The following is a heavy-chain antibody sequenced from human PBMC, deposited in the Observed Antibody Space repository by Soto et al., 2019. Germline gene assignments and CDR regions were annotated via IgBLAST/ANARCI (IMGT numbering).Heavy chain of an antibody. Sequence: QVQLQESGPGLVKPSQTLSLTCTVSGGSMNNDYYYWSWVRQNPGKGLEWIGHVFHTGRTYYNPSLKGRVGISVDTSMNQFSLTLLSVTAADTAVYYCARWVEVSLDYFDSWGQGAPVTVSS. D-gene: IGHD2-15*01. CDR2: VFHTGRT. CDR1: GGSMNNDYYY. CDR3: ARWVEVSLDYFDS. J-gene: IGHJ4*02. V-gene: IGHV4-30-4*01.